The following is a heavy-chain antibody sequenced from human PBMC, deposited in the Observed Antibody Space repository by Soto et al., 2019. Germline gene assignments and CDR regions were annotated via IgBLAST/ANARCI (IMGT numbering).Heavy chain of an antibody. V-gene: IGHV4-39*02. CDR1: GGSIATSCYF. CDR3: SRRAPEGFDP. Sequence: SETLSLTCTVSGGSIATSCYFWAWIRRPPGKGLEWIGSIDYRGTIYNNPSLKSRVTISVDTSKNHFSLKLDSVTAADTALYYCSRRAPEGFDPWGQGTLVTVSS. J-gene: IGHJ5*02. CDR2: IDYRGTI.